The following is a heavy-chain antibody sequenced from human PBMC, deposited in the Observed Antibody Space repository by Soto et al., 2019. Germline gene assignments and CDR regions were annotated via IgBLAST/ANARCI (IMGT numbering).Heavy chain of an antibody. D-gene: IGHD3-22*01. CDR3: ARCHISITMIVVVTPRWFDP. J-gene: IGHJ5*02. V-gene: IGHV4-30-4*01. CDR1: GGSISSGDYY. CDR2: SYYSGST. Sequence: PSETLSLTCTVSGGSISSGDYYWSWIRQPPVKGLEWIGYSYYSGSTYYNPSLKSRVTISVDTSKNQFSLKLSSVTAADTAVYYCARCHISITMIVVVTPRWFDPWGQGTLVTVSS.